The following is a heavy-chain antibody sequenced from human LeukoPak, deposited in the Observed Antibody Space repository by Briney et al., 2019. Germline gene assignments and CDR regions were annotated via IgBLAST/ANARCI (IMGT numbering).Heavy chain of an antibody. V-gene: IGHV4-34*01. D-gene: IGHD2-2*02. J-gene: IGHJ4*02. CDR3: ARVRYCSSTSCYRYYFDY. CDR2: INHSGST. Sequence: PSETLSLTCAVYGGSFSGYYWSWIRQPPGKGLEWIGEINHSGSTNYNPSPKSRVTISVDTSKNQFSLKLSSVTAADTAVYYCARVRYCSSTSCYRYYFDYWGQGTLVTVSS. CDR1: GGSFSGYY.